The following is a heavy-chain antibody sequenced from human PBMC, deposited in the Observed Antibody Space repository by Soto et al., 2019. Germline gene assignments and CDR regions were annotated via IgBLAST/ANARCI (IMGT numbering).Heavy chain of an antibody. CDR2: INAGNNNT. V-gene: IGHV1-3*01. J-gene: IGHJ6*02. CDR3: ASSYSNYALIDYYYYGMDG. CDR1: GYTFTSYA. D-gene: IGHD4-4*01. Sequence: ASVKVSCKASGYTFTSYAMHWVRQAPGQRHERIGRINAGNNNTKYSQKFKSRVTITRDTSASTAYMELSSLRSEDTAVYYCASSYSNYALIDYYYYGMDGWGQGTTVTVSS.